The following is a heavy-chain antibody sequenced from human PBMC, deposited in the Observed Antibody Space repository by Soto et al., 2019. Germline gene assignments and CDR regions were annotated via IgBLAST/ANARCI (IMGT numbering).Heavy chain of an antibody. D-gene: IGHD2-21*01. CDR1: GFTFSSYE. CDR2: ISSSGSTI. Sequence: EVQLVESGGGLVQPGGSLRLSCAASGFTFSSYEMNWVRQAPGKGLEWVSSISSSGSTIYYADSVKGRFTISSDNAKNSLDLQMNSLRAEDTAVYYCARDSYCARDYYYGMDVWGQGTTVTVSS. V-gene: IGHV3-48*03. CDR3: ARDSYCARDYYYGMDV. J-gene: IGHJ6*02.